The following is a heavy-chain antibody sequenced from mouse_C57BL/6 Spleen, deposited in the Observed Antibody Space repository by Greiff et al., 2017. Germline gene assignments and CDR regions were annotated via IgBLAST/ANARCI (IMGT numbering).Heavy chain of an antibody. Sequence: QVQLQQPGAELVRPGSSVKLSCKASGYTFTSYWMHWVKQRPIQGLEWIGNIDPSDSETHYNQKFKDKATLTVDKSSSTAYMQLSSLTSEDSAVYYCARRDYYGSRSYYVDDWGQGTTLTVSS. CDR3: ARRDYYGSRSYYVDD. CDR1: GYTFTSYW. J-gene: IGHJ2*01. V-gene: IGHV1-52*01. D-gene: IGHD1-1*01. CDR2: IDPSDSET.